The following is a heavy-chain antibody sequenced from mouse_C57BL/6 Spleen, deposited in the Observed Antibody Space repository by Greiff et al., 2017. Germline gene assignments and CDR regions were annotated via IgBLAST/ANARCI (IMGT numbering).Heavy chain of an antibody. J-gene: IGHJ3*01. CDR3: ARPFTTLVDPWFAY. V-gene: IGHV1-69*01. Sequence: QVQLQQPGAELVMPGASVKLSCKASGYTFTSYWMHWVKQRPGQGLEWIGEIDPSDSYTNYNQKFKGKSTLTVDKSSSTAYMQLSSLTSEDSAVYYCARPFTTLVDPWFAYWGQGTLVTVSA. D-gene: IGHD1-1*01. CDR2: IDPSDSYT. CDR1: GYTFTSYW.